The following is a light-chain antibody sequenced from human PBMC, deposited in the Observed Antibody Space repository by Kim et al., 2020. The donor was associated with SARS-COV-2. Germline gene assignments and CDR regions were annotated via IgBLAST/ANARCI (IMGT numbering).Light chain of an antibody. CDR2: HAS. CDR3: QHYGWSSLT. CDR1: QSISRTF. Sequence: SGEAAALSRRASQSISRTFLAWYQQKPGQAPTLRLYHASTRATGIPDRFSGSGSETDFTLTISRLEPEDFAVYYCQHYGWSSLTFGQGTKVDIK. J-gene: IGKJ1*01. V-gene: IGKV3-20*01.